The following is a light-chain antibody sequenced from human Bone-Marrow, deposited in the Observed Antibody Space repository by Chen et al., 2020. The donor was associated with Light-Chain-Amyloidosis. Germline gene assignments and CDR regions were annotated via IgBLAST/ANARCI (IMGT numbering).Light chain of an antibody. CDR3: QSYDSSLSGVV. Sequence: QSVLTQPPSVSGAPGPRVTTSCTGSSSNIGAGYDVHWYQQLPGTAPKLLIYANSNRPSGVPDRFSGSKSGTSASLAITGLQAEEEADYYCQSYDSSLSGVVFGGGTKLTVL. CDR2: ANS. V-gene: IGLV1-40*01. J-gene: IGLJ2*01. CDR1: SSNIGAGYD.